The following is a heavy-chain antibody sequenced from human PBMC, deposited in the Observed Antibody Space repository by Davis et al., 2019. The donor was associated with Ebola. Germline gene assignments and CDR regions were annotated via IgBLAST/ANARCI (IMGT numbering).Heavy chain of an antibody. CDR1: GGSISSGTYY. CDR2: MYYNGRT. Sequence: SETLSLTCSVSGGSISSGTYYWGWVRQPPGKGLEWIGSMYYNGRTYYSSSLEGRVTILRDTSKNQFSLKLRSVTAADTAVYFCARLHGLFSTSSGALYFDLWGRGTLVSVSS. D-gene: IGHD6-6*01. J-gene: IGHJ2*01. V-gene: IGHV4-39*07. CDR3: ARLHGLFSTSSGALYFDL.